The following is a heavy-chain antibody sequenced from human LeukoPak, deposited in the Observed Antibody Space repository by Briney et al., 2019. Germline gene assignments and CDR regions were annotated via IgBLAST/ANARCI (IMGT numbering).Heavy chain of an antibody. Sequence: PSETLSLTCTVSGGSISGYYWSWIRQPPGKGLEWIGEINHSGSTNYNPSLKSRVTISVDTSKNQFSLKLSSVTAADTAVYYCARALHPIDYWGQGTLVTVSS. CDR1: GGSISGYY. V-gene: IGHV4-34*01. CDR2: INHSGST. D-gene: IGHD4-11*01. CDR3: ARALHPIDY. J-gene: IGHJ4*02.